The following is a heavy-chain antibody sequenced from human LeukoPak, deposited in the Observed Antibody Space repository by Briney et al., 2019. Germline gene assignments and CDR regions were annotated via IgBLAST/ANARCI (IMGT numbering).Heavy chain of an antibody. J-gene: IGHJ4*02. V-gene: IGHV3-30*02. CDR1: GGSISTYY. CDR3: AKDSRTYYHGSGSFSLPKRPLGVFEY. D-gene: IGHD3-10*01. CDR2: IRYDGTNK. Sequence: PSETLSLTCTVSGGSISTYYWSWIRQPPGKGLEWVAFIRYDGTNKYYADSVKGRFTISRDNSKNTLYLQMNSLRAEDTAVYYCAKDSRTYYHGSGSFSLPKRPLGVFEYWGQGTLVTVSS.